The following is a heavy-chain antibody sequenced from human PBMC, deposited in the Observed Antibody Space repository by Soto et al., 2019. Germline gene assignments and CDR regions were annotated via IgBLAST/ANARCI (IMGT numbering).Heavy chain of an antibody. D-gene: IGHD3-10*01. CDR1: GFTFSSYW. J-gene: IGHJ4*02. V-gene: IGHV3-74*01. Sequence: GGSLRLSCAASGFTFSSYWMHWVRQAPGEGLVWVSRIKSDGSNINYADSVKGRFTISRDNAKNTLYLQMNSLRAEDTAIYYCARGGFSGSGSFIQGDYWGQGTLVTVSS. CDR2: IKSDGSNI. CDR3: ARGGFSGSGSFIQGDY.